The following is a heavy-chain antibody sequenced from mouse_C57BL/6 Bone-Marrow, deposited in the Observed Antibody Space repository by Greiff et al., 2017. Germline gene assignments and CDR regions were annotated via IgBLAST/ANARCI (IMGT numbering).Heavy chain of an antibody. CDR2: IYPGGGNT. CDR3: ARGDCLEDY. D-gene: IGHD3-3*01. Sequence: QVQLQQSGAELVRPGASVKLSCKASGYTFTDYYINWVKQRPGQGLEWIARIYPGGGNTYYNEKFKGKATLTAEKSSSTAYMQLSSLTSEDSAVYFCARGDCLEDYWGQGTTLTVSS. V-gene: IGHV1-76*01. J-gene: IGHJ2*01. CDR1: GYTFTDYY.